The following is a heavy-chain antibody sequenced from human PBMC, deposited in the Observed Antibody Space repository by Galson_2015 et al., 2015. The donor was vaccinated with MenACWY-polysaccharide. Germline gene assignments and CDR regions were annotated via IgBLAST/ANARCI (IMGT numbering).Heavy chain of an antibody. D-gene: IGHD7-27*01. V-gene: IGHV3-30-3*01. CDR2: ISSDESNK. Sequence: SLRLSCAASGFTFSSYAMHWVRQAPGKGLEWVAVISSDESNKNYADSVKGRFTISGDNSKKTLYLQMNSLRDEDTAVYYCARQSGEGRYGYMDVWGKGTTVTVSS. CDR3: ARQSGEGRYGYMDV. CDR1: GFTFSSYA. J-gene: IGHJ6*03.